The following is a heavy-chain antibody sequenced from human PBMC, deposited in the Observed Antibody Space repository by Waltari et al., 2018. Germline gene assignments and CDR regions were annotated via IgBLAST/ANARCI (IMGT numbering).Heavy chain of an antibody. D-gene: IGHD1-26*01. J-gene: IGHJ4*02. CDR3: ASKWELFGTVGY. CDR2: IYFSGTT. Sequence: QMQLQESGPGLVKPSETLSLTCTVSGDSISSSSYYWDWILQTPGKGLEWIGSIYFSGTTYYNPSLKSRVTSSVDTSKNQFSLRLSSVTAADTAMYYCASKWELFGTVGYWGQGTLVTVSS. V-gene: IGHV4-39*01. CDR1: GDSISSSSYY.